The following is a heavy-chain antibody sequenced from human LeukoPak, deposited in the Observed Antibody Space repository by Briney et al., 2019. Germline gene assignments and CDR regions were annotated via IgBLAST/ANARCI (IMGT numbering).Heavy chain of an antibody. V-gene: IGHV3-23*01. CDR2: ISGSGGST. D-gene: IGHD3-10*01. Sequence: GGSLRLSCAASGFTFSSYAMSWVRQAPGKGLEWVSAISGSGGSTYYADSVKGRFTISRDNSKNTLYLQMNSLRAEDTAVYYCAKSGGSPITMVRGFALIFDYWGQGTLVTVSS. J-gene: IGHJ4*02. CDR3: AKSGGSPITMVRGFALIFDY. CDR1: GFTFSSYA.